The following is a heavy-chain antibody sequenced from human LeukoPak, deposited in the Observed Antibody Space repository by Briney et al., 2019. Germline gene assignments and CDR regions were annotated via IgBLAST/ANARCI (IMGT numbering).Heavy chain of an antibody. CDR1: GFSLSTRGVG. D-gene: IGHD4-17*01. CDR3: VLRPQTTVTPHFDY. Sequence: SGPTLVKPTQTLTLTCTFSGFSLSTRGVGVGWIRQPPGKALEWLALIYRDDDKHYSPSLKSRLTITKDTSKNQVVLTMTNVDPLDTTPYYCVLRPQTTVTPHFDYWGQGTLVTVSS. J-gene: IGHJ4*02. V-gene: IGHV2-5*02. CDR2: IYRDDDK.